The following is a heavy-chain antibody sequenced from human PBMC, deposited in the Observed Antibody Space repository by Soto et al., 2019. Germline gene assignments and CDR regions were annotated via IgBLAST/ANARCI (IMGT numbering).Heavy chain of an antibody. D-gene: IGHD6-19*01. J-gene: IGHJ6*02. CDR1: GGSISSYY. CDR2: IYYSGST. V-gene: IGHV4-59*01. Sequence: QVQLQESGPGLVKPSETLSLTCTVSGGSISSYYWSWIRQPPGKGLEWIGYIYYSGSTNYNPSLHILVTMSVDTCKNQFSLKLSLGTAAHTATYSCARRIALARGRVGYGMDVWGQGTTVTVPS. CDR3: ARRIALARGRVGYGMDV.